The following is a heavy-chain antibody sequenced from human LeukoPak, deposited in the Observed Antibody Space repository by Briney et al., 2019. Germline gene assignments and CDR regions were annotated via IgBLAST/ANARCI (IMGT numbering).Heavy chain of an antibody. D-gene: IGHD3-3*01. CDR3: ARADNYDFWSGPYYYYYMDV. V-gene: IGHV3-48*01. Sequence: GGSLRLSCAASGFTFSSYSMNWVRQAPGKGLEWVSYISSSSSTIYYADSVKGRFTISRDNAKNSLCLQMNSLRAEDTAVYYCARADNYDFWSGPYYYYYMDVWGKGTTVTVSS. J-gene: IGHJ6*03. CDR2: ISSSSSTI. CDR1: GFTFSSYS.